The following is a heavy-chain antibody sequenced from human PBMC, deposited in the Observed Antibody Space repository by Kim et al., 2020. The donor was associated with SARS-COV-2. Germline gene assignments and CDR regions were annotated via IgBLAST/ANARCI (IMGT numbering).Heavy chain of an antibody. V-gene: IGHV1-58*01. CDR1: GFTFTSSA. D-gene: IGHD6-13*01. Sequence: SVKVSCKASGFTFTSSAVQWVRQARGQRLEWIGWIVVGSGNTNYAQKFQERVTITRDMSTSTAYMELSSLRSEDTAVYYCAALYGGYSSSWYAKGNGMDVWGQGTTVTVSS. J-gene: IGHJ6*02. CDR2: IVVGSGNT. CDR3: AALYGGYSSSWYAKGNGMDV.